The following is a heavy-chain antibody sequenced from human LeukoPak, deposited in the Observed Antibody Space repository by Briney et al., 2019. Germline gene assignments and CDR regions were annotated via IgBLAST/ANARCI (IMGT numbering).Heavy chain of an antibody. CDR2: ISYDGSNK. CDR1: GFTFSSYG. CDR3: ANGQPDYIDYRYYFDY. Sequence: TGGSLRLSCAASGFTFSSYGMHWVRQAPGKGLEWVAVISYDGSNKYYADSVKGRFTISRDNSKNTLYLQMNSLRAEDMAVYYCANGQPDYIDYRYYFDYWGQGTLVTASS. J-gene: IGHJ4*02. V-gene: IGHV3-30*18. D-gene: IGHD4-11*01.